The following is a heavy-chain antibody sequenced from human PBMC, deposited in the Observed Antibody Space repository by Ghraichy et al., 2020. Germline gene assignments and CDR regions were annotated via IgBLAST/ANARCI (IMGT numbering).Heavy chain of an antibody. V-gene: IGHV4-34*01. CDR3: ARRHGNYDFWSGYSYYYYYYMDV. CDR1: GGSFSGYY. Sequence: SETLSLTCAVYGGSFSGYYWSWIRQPPGKGLEWIGEINHSGSTNYNPSLKSRVTISVDTSKNQFSLKLSSVTAADTAVYYCARRHGNYDFWSGYSYYYYYYMDVWGKGTTVTVSS. CDR2: INHSGST. D-gene: IGHD3-3*01. J-gene: IGHJ6*03.